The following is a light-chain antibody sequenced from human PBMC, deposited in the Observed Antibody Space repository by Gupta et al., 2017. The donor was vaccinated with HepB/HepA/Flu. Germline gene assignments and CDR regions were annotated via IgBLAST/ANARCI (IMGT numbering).Light chain of an antibody. J-gene: IGKJ3*01. CDR3: QQSDSSIQFT. CDR1: QNISTF. Sequence: DIQMTQSPSSLSASVGDRVTIACRASQNISTFLNWYQQKPGKAPNLLIYATSSLQSGVPSRFSGSGSGKDFTLTISSRQPEDFATYYCQQSDSSIQFTFGHGTKVDIK. V-gene: IGKV1-39*01. CDR2: ATS.